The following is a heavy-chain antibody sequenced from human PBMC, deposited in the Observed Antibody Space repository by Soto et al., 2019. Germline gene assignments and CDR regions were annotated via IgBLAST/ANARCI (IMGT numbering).Heavy chain of an antibody. CDR2: ISSSSSTI. CDR1: GFTFSSYS. V-gene: IGHV3-48*02. D-gene: IGHD6-19*01. Sequence: EVQLVESGGGLVQPGGSLRLSCAASGFTFSSYSMNWVRQAPGKGLEWVSYISSSSSTIYYADSVKGRFTISRDNAKNSLYLQMISLRDEDTAVYYCARVNIAVAVPFDYWGQGTLVTVSS. CDR3: ARVNIAVAVPFDY. J-gene: IGHJ4*02.